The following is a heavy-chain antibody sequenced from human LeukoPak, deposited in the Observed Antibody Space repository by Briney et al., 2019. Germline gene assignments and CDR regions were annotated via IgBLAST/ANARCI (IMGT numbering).Heavy chain of an antibody. Sequence: PSXXLXLTCAVYGGSFSGYYWSWLRQPPGKGREWIGEINHSGRNNYNTSLKRRVTISVDKSKKKFSLKQNWVAAADTAVYYCARGPSSIAARRYYYYYYMDVWGKGTTVTVSS. D-gene: IGHD6-6*01. CDR3: ARGPSSIAARRYYYYYYMDV. J-gene: IGHJ6*03. CDR1: GGSFSGYY. CDR2: INHSGRN. V-gene: IGHV4-34*01.